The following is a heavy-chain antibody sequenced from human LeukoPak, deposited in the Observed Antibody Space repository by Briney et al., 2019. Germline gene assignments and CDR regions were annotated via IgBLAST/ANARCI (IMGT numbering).Heavy chain of an antibody. CDR3: ARDSTGCQADSFDI. CDR1: GFTFSSHR. J-gene: IGHJ3*02. V-gene: IGHV3-7*01. D-gene: IGHD2-8*02. Sequence: PGGSLRLSCVASGFTFSSHRMSWVRQAPGKGLEWVADIKQDGSEHNYVDPVGGRFTISRDNGKNSLYPQMNSLRVEDTAVYFCARDSTGCQADSFDIWGQGTMVTVSS. CDR2: IKQDGSEH.